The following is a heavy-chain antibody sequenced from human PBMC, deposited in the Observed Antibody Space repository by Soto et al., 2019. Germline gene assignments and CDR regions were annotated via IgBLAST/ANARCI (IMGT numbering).Heavy chain of an antibody. D-gene: IGHD5-18*01. Sequence: QVQLVESGGGVVQPGRSLRLSCAASGFTFSSYAMHWVRQAPGKGLEWVAVISYDGSNKYYADSVKGRFTISRDNSKNTLYLQMNGLRAEDTAVYYCARAPLWGTAMVLCPFDLWGRGTLVTVSS. CDR3: ARAPLWGTAMVLCPFDL. CDR2: ISYDGSNK. CDR1: GFTFSSYA. V-gene: IGHV3-30-3*01. J-gene: IGHJ2*01.